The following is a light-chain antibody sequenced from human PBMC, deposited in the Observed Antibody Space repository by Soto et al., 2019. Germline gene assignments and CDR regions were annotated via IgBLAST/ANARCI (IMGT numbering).Light chain of an antibody. Sequence: DIQMTQSPSTLSGSVGDRVTITCRASQTISSWLAWYQQKPGKAPKLLIYKASTLKSGVPSRFSGSGSGTEFTLTISSLQPDDFATYYCQQYYNYPATFGQGTQLEIK. V-gene: IGKV1-5*03. CDR2: KAS. CDR3: QQYYNYPAT. J-gene: IGKJ2*01. CDR1: QTISSW.